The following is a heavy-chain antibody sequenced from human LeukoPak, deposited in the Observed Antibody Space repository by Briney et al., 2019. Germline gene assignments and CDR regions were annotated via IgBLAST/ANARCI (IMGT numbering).Heavy chain of an antibody. D-gene: IGHD4-17*01. CDR3: AKGASGDYVGWNFDL. CDR2: IKADGSQK. J-gene: IGHJ2*01. CDR1: EFTFTNYW. Sequence: GGSLRLSCAASEFTFTNYWMNWVRQAPGRGLEWVATIKADGSQKYYLDSVKGRFTISRDNAESSLYLQINSLRAEDTAVYYCAKGASGDYVGWNFDLWGRGTLVTVSS. V-gene: IGHV3-7*01.